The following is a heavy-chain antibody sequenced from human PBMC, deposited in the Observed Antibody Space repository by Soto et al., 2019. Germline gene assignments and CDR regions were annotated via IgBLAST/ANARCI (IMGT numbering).Heavy chain of an antibody. V-gene: IGHV3-74*01. D-gene: IGHD4-17*01. CDR3: ARDFPKIFGDYGAPG. Sequence: GGSLRLSCAASGFTFSSYWMHWVRQAPGKGLVWVSRINSDGSSTSYADSVKGRFTISRDNAKNTLYLQMNSLRAEDTAVYYCARDFPKIFGDYGAPGWGQGTLVTVSS. J-gene: IGHJ4*02. CDR1: GFTFSSYW. CDR2: INSDGSST.